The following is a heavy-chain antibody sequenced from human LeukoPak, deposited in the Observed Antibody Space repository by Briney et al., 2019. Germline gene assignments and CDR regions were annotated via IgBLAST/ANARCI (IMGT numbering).Heavy chain of an antibody. CDR2: VTGRGSST. V-gene: IGHV3-23*01. Sequence: QPGASLRLSCVASGFTFSNYAMSWVRQAPGKRLEWVSAVTGRGSSTYYADSVKGRFTISRDNSRNTLFLQMNSLRAEDTAIYCCAKWGDFDILTGYYVSDFWGQGTLVTVSS. CDR3: AKWGDFDILTGYYVSDF. J-gene: IGHJ4*02. D-gene: IGHD3-9*01. CDR1: GFTFSNYA.